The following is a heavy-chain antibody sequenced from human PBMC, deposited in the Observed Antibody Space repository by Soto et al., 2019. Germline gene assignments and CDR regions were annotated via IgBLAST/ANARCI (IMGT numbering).Heavy chain of an antibody. CDR1: GGSFSGYY. V-gene: IGHV4-34*01. CDR3: ARGKHCSGGSCYRRSNSGKFDP. Sequence: QVQLQQWGAGLLKPSETLSLTCAVYGGSFSGYYWSWIRQPPGKGLEWIGEINHSGSTNYYPSLKSRVTISVDTSKNQFSLKLSSVTAADTAVYYCARGKHCSGGSCYRRSNSGKFDPWGQGTLVTVSS. CDR2: INHSGST. J-gene: IGHJ5*02. D-gene: IGHD2-15*01.